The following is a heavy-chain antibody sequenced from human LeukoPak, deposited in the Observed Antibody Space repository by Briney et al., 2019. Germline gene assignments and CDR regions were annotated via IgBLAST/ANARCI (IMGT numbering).Heavy chain of an antibody. V-gene: IGHV1-2*02. CDR3: ARGEGIFGYMDV. CDR1: GYTFTGYY. J-gene: IGHJ6*03. Sequence: EASVKVSCKASGYTFTGYYMHWVRQAPGQGLEWMGWINPNSGGTNYAQKFQGRVTISVDTSKNQFSLKLSSVTAADTAVYYCARGEGIFGYMDVWGKGTTVTISS. CDR2: INPNSGGT. D-gene: IGHD3-3*01.